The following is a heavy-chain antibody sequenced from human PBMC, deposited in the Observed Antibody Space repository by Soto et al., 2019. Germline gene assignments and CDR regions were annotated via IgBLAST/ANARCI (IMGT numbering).Heavy chain of an antibody. D-gene: IGHD3-3*01. CDR3: AREPPEFWNSYCLGP. Sequence: ASVKVSCKASGYPFDTYGINWVRQAPGQRPEWMGWISAYNGQTDYAQNFQGRVTMTTDTSTNTAYMELRNLRSDDTAVYYCAREPPEFWNSYCLGPWGPGTPVSVAS. CDR1: GYPFDTYG. J-gene: IGHJ5*02. CDR2: ISAYNGQT. V-gene: IGHV1-18*01.